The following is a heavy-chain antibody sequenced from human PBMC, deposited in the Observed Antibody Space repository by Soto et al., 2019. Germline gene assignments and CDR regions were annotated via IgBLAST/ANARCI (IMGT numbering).Heavy chain of an antibody. J-gene: IGHJ6*02. D-gene: IGHD6-13*01. CDR3: ARVLGSDEGRYSSSWYGGYYGMDV. V-gene: IGHV6-1*01. CDR2: TYYRSKWYN. CDR1: GDSVSSNSAA. Sequence: SQTLSLTCAISGDSVSSNSAAWNWIRQSPSRGLEWLGRTYYRSKWYNDYAVSVKSRITINPDTSKNQFSLQLNSVTPEDTAVYYCARVLGSDEGRYSSSWYGGYYGMDVWGQGTTVTVSS.